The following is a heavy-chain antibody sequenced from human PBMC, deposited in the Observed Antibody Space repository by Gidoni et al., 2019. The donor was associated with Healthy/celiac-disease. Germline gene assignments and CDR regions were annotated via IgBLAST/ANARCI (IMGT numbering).Heavy chain of an antibody. Sequence: QVQLVQSGAEVKKPGASVKVSCKASGYTFTSYYMHWVRQAPGQGLEWMGIINPSGGSTSYAQKFQGRVTMTRDTSTSTVYMELSSLRSEDTAVYYCARCIAVAASFNYYYYGMDVWGQGTTVTVSS. D-gene: IGHD6-19*01. CDR2: INPSGGST. J-gene: IGHJ6*02. CDR3: ARCIAVAASFNYYYYGMDV. V-gene: IGHV1-46*01. CDR1: GYTFTSYY.